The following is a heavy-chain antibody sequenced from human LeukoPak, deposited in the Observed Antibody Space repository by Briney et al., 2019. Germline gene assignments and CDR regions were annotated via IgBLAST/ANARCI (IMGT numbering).Heavy chain of an antibody. V-gene: IGHV3-7*01. CDR1: GFTFISYW. Sequence: PGGSLRLSCAASGFTFISYWMSWVRQAPGKGLEWVANIKQDGGEKYYVDSVKGRFTISRDNAKNSLYLQMNSLRAEDTAVYYCATDKSARYSSGWYGDWGQGTLVTVSS. J-gene: IGHJ4*02. CDR3: ATDKSARYSSGWYGD. D-gene: IGHD6-19*01. CDR2: IKQDGGEK.